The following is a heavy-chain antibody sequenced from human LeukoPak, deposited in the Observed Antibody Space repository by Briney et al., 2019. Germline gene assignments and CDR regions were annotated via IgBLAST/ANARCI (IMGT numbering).Heavy chain of an antibody. CDR3: ARGFVGKEWQRFVEIDY. CDR2: ISYDGSNK. J-gene: IGHJ4*02. V-gene: IGHV3-30*03. Sequence: AGGSLRLSCAASGFTFSSYWMNWARQAPGKGLEWVAVISYDGSNKYYAGSVKGRFTISRDNSKNTLYLLMNSLRAEDTAVYYCARGFVGKEWQRFVEIDYWGQGTLVTVSS. D-gene: IGHD5-12*01. CDR1: GFTFSSYW.